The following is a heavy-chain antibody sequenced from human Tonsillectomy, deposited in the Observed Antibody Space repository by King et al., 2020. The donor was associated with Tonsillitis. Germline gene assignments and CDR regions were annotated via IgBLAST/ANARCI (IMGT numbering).Heavy chain of an antibody. D-gene: IGHD5-18*01. Sequence: QLVQSGAEVKKPGASVKVSCKTSGYSFTDYYLHWVRQAPGQGLEWMGWIKPNSGGTNYALKFQGRVTMTMDTSISTAYMEVSSLRSDDTAVYYCARARPGAGDTVLGFDYWGQGTLVTVSS. V-gene: IGHV1-2*02. CDR3: ARARPGAGDTVLGFDY. CDR1: GYSFTDYY. CDR2: IKPNSGGT. J-gene: IGHJ4*02.